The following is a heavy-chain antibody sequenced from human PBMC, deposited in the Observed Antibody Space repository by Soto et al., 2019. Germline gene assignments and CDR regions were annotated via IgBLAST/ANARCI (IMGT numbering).Heavy chain of an antibody. J-gene: IGHJ4*02. CDR2: IYHSGST. CDR3: ARDFKRYGSPPGPLEY. CDR1: GASVSSGGYS. D-gene: IGHD5-18*01. Sequence: PSGTLCLTCAVSGASVSSGGYSWRLIRQPPGKGLDCIGCIYHSGSTYYTPSLKSRLNISVDTSRNQFPLQLSSVTGADMAVDYCARDFKRYGSPPGPLEYWGLGTLVTVSS. V-gene: IGHV4-30-2*01.